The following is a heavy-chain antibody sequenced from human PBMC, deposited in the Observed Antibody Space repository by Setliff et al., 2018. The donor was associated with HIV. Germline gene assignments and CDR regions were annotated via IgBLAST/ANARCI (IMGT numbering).Heavy chain of an antibody. CDR3: AKDAHYYYYGMDV. CDR2: IRYDGSSK. V-gene: IGHV3-30*02. CDR1: GFIFSTYG. J-gene: IGHJ6*02. Sequence: GGSLRLSCAASGFIFSTYGMHWVRQAPGKGLEWVAFIRYDGSSKYYADSVKGRFTISRDNSKNTLYLQMNSLRAEDTAVYYCAKDAHYYYYGMDVWGQGTTVTVSS.